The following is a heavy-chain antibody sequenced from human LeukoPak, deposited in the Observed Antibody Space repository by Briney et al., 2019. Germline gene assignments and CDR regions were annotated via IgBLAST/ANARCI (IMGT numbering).Heavy chain of an antibody. CDR2: IYYSGST. CDR3: ARLPRHYDILTGYYAPWVDY. Sequence: SETLSLTCTVSGGSISSSSYYWGWIRQPPGKGLEWIGSIYYSGSTYYNPSLKSRVTISVDTSKNQFSLKLSSVTAADTAVYYCARLPRHYDILTGYYAPWVDYWGQGTLVTVSS. D-gene: IGHD3-9*01. V-gene: IGHV4-39*01. CDR1: GGSISSSSYY. J-gene: IGHJ4*02.